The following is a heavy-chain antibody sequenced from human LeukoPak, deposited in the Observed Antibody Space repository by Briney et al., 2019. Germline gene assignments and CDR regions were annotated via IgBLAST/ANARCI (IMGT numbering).Heavy chain of an antibody. CDR2: ISGSGGST. CDR3: AKEKYAHCSSTSCQGYFDY. V-gene: IGHV3-23*01. D-gene: IGHD2-2*01. Sequence: GGSLRLSCAASGFTFSSYAMSWVRQAPGKGLEWVSAISGSGGSTYYADSVKGRFTISRDNSKNTLYLQMNSLRAEDTAVYYCAKEKYAHCSSTSCQGYFDYWGQGTLVTVSS. CDR1: GFTFSSYA. J-gene: IGHJ4*02.